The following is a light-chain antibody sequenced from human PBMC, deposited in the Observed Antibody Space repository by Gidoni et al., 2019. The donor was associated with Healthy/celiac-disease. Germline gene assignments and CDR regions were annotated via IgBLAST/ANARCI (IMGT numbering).Light chain of an antibody. Sequence: QSALTQPASVSGSPGQPLTISCTGTSSDVGGYHYVSWYQPPPDKAPKLMIYEVSNRPSGVPDRFSGSKSGNTASLTISGLQAEDEADYYCSSYTSSSTLWVFGGGTKLTVL. CDR3: SSYTSSSTLWV. CDR1: SSDVGGYHY. CDR2: EVS. J-gene: IGLJ3*02. V-gene: IGLV2-14*01.